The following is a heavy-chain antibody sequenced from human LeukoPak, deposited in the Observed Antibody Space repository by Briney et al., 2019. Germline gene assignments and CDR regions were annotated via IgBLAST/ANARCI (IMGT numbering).Heavy chain of an antibody. J-gene: IGHJ4*02. CDR1: GYTFTSYG. CDR2: ISAYNGNT. Sequence: ASVKASCKASGYTFTSYGISWVRQAPGQGLEWMGWISAYNGNTNYAQKLQGRVTMTTDTSTSTAYMELSSLRSEDTAVYYCARGGSGYFPPGYWGQGTLVTVSS. CDR3: ARGGSGYFPPGY. V-gene: IGHV1-18*01. D-gene: IGHD5-12*01.